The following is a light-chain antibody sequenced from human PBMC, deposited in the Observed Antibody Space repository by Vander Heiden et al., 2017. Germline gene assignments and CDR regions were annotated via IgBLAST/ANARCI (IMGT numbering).Light chain of an antibody. CDR3: QQESDWPKT. V-gene: IGKV3-15*01. CDR2: GAS. Sequence: EIMMTQSPATLSVSPGERATLSCRASQTVNINLAWYQQRPGQAPRLLISGASARATGTPARFSGSGSGTEFTLTISSLRSEDFAVYYCQQESDWPKTFGQGTKVEIK. CDR1: QTVNIN. J-gene: IGKJ1*01.